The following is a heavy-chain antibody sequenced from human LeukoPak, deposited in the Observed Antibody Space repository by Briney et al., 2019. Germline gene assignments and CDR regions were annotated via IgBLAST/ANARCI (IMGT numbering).Heavy chain of an antibody. CDR3: ATEGKQLDAFNI. V-gene: IGHV3-74*01. D-gene: IGHD6-19*01. CDR2: IKYDASST. CDR1: GFTFSSYS. Sequence: PGGSLRLSCAASGFTFSSYSMNWVRQAPGKGLVWVSRIKYDASSTSYADSVKGRFTISRDNAKNTLYLQMNSLRAEDTAVYYCATEGKQLDAFNIWGQGTMVTVSS. J-gene: IGHJ3*02.